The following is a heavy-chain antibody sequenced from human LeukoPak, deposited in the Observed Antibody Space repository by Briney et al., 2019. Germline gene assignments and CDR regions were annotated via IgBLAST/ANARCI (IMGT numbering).Heavy chain of an antibody. Sequence: GGSLRLSCAASGFTVSSNYMSWVRQAPGKGLEWVSVIYSGGSTYYADSVKGRFTISRDNSKNTLYLQMNSLRAEDTAVYYCARDTGSGSYEYYYYYGMDVWGQGTTVTVSS. J-gene: IGHJ6*02. CDR1: GFTVSSNY. V-gene: IGHV3-53*05. D-gene: IGHD3-10*01. CDR2: IYSGGST. CDR3: ARDTGSGSYEYYYYYGMDV.